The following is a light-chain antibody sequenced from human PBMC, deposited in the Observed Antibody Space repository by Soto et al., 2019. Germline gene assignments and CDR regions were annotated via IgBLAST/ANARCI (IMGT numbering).Light chain of an antibody. J-gene: IGKJ4*01. V-gene: IGKV3-11*01. CDR3: QQRSNWPPIIT. CDR2: DAS. CDR1: QSVTTY. Sequence: EMVLTQSPATLSLSPGERATLSCRASQSVTTYLAWYQQKPGQAPRLLIYDASNRAPGIPARFSGSGSGTDFTLTVSSLEPEDSALYYCQQRSNWPPIITFGGGTKVDIK.